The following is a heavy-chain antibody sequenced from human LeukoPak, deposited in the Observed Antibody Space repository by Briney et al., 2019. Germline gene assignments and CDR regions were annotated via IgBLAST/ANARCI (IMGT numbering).Heavy chain of an antibody. V-gene: IGHV3-33*06. CDR3: ANSPITGILVH. D-gene: IGHD1-20*01. J-gene: IGHJ4*02. CDR2: IWNDGTNK. CDR1: GFTFSSYG. Sequence: PGRSLRLSCAASGFTFSSYGMHWVRQAPGKGLEWVAVIWNDGTNKYYADSVKGRFTISRDNSKNTLYLQMNSLRAEDTAVYYCANSPITGILVHWGQGTLVTVSS.